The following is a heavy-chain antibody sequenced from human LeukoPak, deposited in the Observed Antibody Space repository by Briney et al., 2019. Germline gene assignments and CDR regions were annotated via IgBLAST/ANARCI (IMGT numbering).Heavy chain of an antibody. Sequence: ASVKVSCKASGGTFSSYAISWVRQAPGQGLEWMGGIIPIFGIANYAQKFQGRVTITTDESTSTAYMELSSLRSEDTAVYYCARVVRDSSGYVPHYFDYWGQGTLVTVSS. CDR3: ARVVRDSSGYVPHYFDY. CDR2: IIPIFGIA. J-gene: IGHJ4*02. CDR1: GGTFSSYA. V-gene: IGHV1-69*05. D-gene: IGHD3-22*01.